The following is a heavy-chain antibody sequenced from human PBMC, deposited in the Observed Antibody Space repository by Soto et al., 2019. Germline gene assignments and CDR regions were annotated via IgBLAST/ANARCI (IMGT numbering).Heavy chain of an antibody. V-gene: IGHV4-34*01. CDR2: INHSGST. CDR1: GGSFSGYY. Sequence: PSETLSLTCAVYGGSFSGYYWSWIRQPPGKGLEWIGEINHSGSTNYNPSIKSRVTISVDTSKNQFSLKLSSVTAADTAVYYCARGLTDRSIANPGKAQVHMDVWGKGTTVTVSS. D-gene: IGHD2-21*01. CDR3: ARGLTDRSIANPGKAQVHMDV. J-gene: IGHJ6*03.